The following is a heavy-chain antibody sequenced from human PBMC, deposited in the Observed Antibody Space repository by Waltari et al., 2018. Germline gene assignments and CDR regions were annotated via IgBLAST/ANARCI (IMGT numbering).Heavy chain of an antibody. CDR2: IIPIFGTA. CDR1: GGTFSSYA. V-gene: IGHV1-69*05. J-gene: IGHJ3*02. CDR3: ARVNPLSSGYWRGAFDI. D-gene: IGHD3-22*01. Sequence: QVQLLQSGAEVNKPGSSVKVSCKASGGTFSSYAISWVRKAPGQGLEWMGGIIPIFGTANYAQKFQGRVTITTDESTSTAYMELSSLRSEDTAVYYCARVNPLSSGYWRGAFDIWGQGTMVTVSS.